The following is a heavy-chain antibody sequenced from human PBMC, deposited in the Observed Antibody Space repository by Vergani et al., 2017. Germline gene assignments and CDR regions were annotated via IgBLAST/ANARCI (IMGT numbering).Heavy chain of an antibody. CDR3: ARGEQPRWGYYYYGMDV. D-gene: IGHD1-26*01. CDR1: GGSISSHY. J-gene: IGHJ6*02. V-gene: IGHV4-4*07. Sequence: QVQLQESGPGLVTPSETLSLTCTVSGGSISSHYWSWIRQPAGKGLEWIGRIYTSGSTNYNPSLKSRVTMSVDTSKNQFSLKLSSVTAADTAVYYCARGEQPRWGYYYYGMDVWGQGTTVTVSS. CDR2: IYTSGST.